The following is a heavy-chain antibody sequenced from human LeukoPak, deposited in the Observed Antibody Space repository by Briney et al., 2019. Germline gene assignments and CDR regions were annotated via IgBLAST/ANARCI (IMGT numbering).Heavy chain of an antibody. CDR3: TRHWGYDAFDI. CDR1: GGSISSYY. D-gene: IGHD3-16*01. CDR2: IYTSGTT. V-gene: IGHV4-4*07. Sequence: PSETLSLTCTVSGGSISSYYWSWIRQPAGKGLEWIGRIYTSGTTNYNPSLKSRVTTSIDTSKNQFSLKLSSVTAADTAVYYCTRHWGYDAFDIWGQGTMVTVSS. J-gene: IGHJ3*02.